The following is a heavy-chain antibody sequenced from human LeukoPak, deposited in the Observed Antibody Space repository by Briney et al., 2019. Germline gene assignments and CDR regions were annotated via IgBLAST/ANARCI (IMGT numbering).Heavy chain of an antibody. D-gene: IGHD3-10*01. V-gene: IGHV1-18*01. J-gene: IGHJ4*02. Sequence: ASVKVSCKASGYTFTSYGISWVRQAPGQGLEWMGWISAYNGNTNYAQKLQGRVTMTTDTSTSTAYMELRSLRSDDTAVYYCAREGNYYGSGSYYYYFDYWGQGTLVTVSS. CDR2: ISAYNGNT. CDR3: AREGNYYGSGSYYYYFDY. CDR1: GYTFTSYG.